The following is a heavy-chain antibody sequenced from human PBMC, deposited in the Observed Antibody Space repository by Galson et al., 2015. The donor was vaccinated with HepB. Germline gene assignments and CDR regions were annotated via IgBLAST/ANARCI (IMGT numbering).Heavy chain of an antibody. CDR3: ARVTLGGNWFDP. D-gene: IGHD3-16*01. CDR2: INAGNGNT. CDR1: GYTFTNYA. Sequence: SVKVSCKASGYTFTNYAMQWVRQAPGQRLEWMGWINAGNGNTKYSQEFQGRVTITRDTSATTAYMELSSLRSEDTAVYYCARVTLGGNWFDPWGQGTPVTVSS. V-gene: IGHV1-3*01. J-gene: IGHJ5*02.